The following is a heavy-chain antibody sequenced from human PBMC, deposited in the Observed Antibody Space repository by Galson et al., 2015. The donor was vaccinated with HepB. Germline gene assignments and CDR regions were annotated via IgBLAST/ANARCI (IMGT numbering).Heavy chain of an antibody. D-gene: IGHD3-3*01. CDR2: NRGSGGSP. CDR1: GFTFSSYA. Sequence: SLRLSGAAAGFTFSSYAMSWVRQAPGKGLEGVSANRGSGGSPYYAASVKGRFTISRDDHKKTLDLQMKRVRAGDTAVYNCTKHLRSLEWPFFFDYWGQGTLVTVSS. CDR3: TKHLRSLEWPFFFDY. J-gene: IGHJ4*02. V-gene: IGHV3-23*01.